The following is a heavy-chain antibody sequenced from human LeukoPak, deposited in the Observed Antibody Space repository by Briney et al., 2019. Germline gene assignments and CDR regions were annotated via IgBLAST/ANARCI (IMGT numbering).Heavy chain of an antibody. CDR3: ARAPNYGPFDP. D-gene: IGHD4-17*01. CDR2: INHSGST. J-gene: IGHJ5*02. Sequence: SETLSLTCAVYGGSFSGYYWSWIRQPPGKGLEWIGEINHSGSTNYNPSLKSRVTISVDTSKNQFTLKLSSVTAADTAVYYCARAPNYGPFDPWGQGTLVTVSS. CDR1: GGSFSGYY. V-gene: IGHV4-34*01.